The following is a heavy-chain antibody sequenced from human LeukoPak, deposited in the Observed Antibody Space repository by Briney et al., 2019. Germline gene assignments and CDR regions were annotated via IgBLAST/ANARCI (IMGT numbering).Heavy chain of an antibody. CDR1: GFTFSSYG. J-gene: IGHJ4*02. CDR3: ARERSRIPFDY. CDR2: IWYDGSNK. Sequence: GRSLRLSCAASGFTFSSYGMHWVRQAPGKGLEWVAVIWYDGSNKYYADSVKGRFTISRDNSKNALYLQMNSLRAEDTAVYYCARERSRIPFDYWGQGTLVTVSS. V-gene: IGHV3-33*01. D-gene: IGHD2/OR15-2a*01.